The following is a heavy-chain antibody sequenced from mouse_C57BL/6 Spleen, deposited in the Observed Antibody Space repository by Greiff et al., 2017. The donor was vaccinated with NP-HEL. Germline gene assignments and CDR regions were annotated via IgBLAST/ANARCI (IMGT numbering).Heavy chain of an antibody. Sequence: QVQLQQPGAELVKPGASVKLSCKASGYTFTSYWMHWVKQRPGQGLEWIGMIHPNSGSTNYNEKFKSKATLTVDKSSSTAYMQLSSLTSEDSAVYYCARDWAIYSSSPFDYWGQGTTLTVSS. V-gene: IGHV1-64*01. J-gene: IGHJ2*01. CDR2: IHPNSGST. D-gene: IGHD1-1*01. CDR3: ARDWAIYSSSPFDY. CDR1: GYTFTSYW.